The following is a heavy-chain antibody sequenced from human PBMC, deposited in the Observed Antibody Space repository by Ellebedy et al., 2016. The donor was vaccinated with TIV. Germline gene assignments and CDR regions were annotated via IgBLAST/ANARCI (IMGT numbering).Heavy chain of an antibody. V-gene: IGHV1-2*02. J-gene: IGHJ4*02. CDR3: ARVNSAWYNDY. CDR2: INPNSSDT. Sequence: AASVKVSCKASGYTFTGYYMHWLRQAPGQGLEWMVWINPNSSDTKYAQKFQGRVTVTRDTPISTAYMELSRLTSDDTAVYYCARVNSAWYNDYWGQGTLVTVSS. D-gene: IGHD6-19*01. CDR1: GYTFTGYY.